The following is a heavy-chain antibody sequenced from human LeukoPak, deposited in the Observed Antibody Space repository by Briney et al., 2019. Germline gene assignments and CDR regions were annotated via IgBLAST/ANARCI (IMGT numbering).Heavy chain of an antibody. J-gene: IGHJ6*02. CDR1: GVTFSSYG. CDR3: ATSLSDCSGRRCYPWGVLYYGMDV. D-gene: IGHD2-15*01. Sequence: GGPLRFSWATSGVTFSSYGLHWGRKGPGQGQERVAVISHDGTRKHYGDSAKGRFHISRDNSKNTLLLLMQSLRLEDTAADYCATSLSDCSGRRCYPWGVLYYGMDVWGPGTTVTVSS. CDR2: ISHDGTRK. V-gene: IGHV3-30*03.